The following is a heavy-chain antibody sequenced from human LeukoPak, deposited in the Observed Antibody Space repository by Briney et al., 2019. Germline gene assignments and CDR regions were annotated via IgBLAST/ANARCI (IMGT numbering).Heavy chain of an antibody. Sequence: SVKVSCKASGGTFSSYAISWVRQAPGQGLEWMGGIIPIFGTANYAQKFQGRVTITADESTSTAYMELSSLRSEDTAVYYCAREGIAAEGLFDYWGQGTLVTVFS. CDR1: GGTFSSYA. CDR2: IIPIFGTA. D-gene: IGHD6-13*01. J-gene: IGHJ4*02. V-gene: IGHV1-69*13. CDR3: AREGIAAEGLFDY.